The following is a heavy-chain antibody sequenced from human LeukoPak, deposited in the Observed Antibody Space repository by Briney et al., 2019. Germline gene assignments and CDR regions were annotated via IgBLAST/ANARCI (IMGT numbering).Heavy chain of an antibody. CDR1: GYTFTSYY. D-gene: IGHD3-10*01. J-gene: IGHJ4*02. Sequence: ASVKVSCKASGYTFTSYYMHWVRQAPGQGLEWMGIINPSGGSTSYAQKFQGRVTMTRDMSTSTVYMELSRLRSDDTAVYYCARGGRYYYGSGSYSADYWGQGTLVTVSS. V-gene: IGHV1-46*01. CDR3: ARGGRYYYGSGSYSADY. CDR2: INPSGGST.